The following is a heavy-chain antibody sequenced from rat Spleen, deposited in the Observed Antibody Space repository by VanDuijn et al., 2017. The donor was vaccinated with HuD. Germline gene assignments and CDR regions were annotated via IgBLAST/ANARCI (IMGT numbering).Heavy chain of an antibody. Sequence: EVQLVESGGGLVQPGRSLKLSCAASGFTFSDYNMAWVRQAPKKGLEWVATISYDGSNTYYRDSVKGRFTISRDNAKSILYLQMDSLRSEDTATYYCATPPDFNYSPDYWGQGVMVTVSS. V-gene: IGHV5-7*01. CDR3: ATPPDFNYSPDY. J-gene: IGHJ2*01. CDR1: GFTFSDYN. CDR2: ISYDGSNT. D-gene: IGHD1-8*01.